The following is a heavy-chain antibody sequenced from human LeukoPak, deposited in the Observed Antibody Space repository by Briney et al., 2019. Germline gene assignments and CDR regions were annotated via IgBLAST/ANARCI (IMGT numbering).Heavy chain of an antibody. J-gene: IGHJ4*02. CDR2: ISAYNGNT. V-gene: IGHV1-18*01. CDR3: ARAGYSSSWYYGESGTASDY. D-gene: IGHD6-13*01. CDR1: GYTFTSYG. Sequence: ASVKVSCKASGYTFTSYGISWVRQAPGQGLEWMGWISAYNGNTNYAQKLQGRVTMTTDTSTSTAYMELRSLRSDDTAVYYCARAGYSSSWYYGESGTASDYWGQGTLVTVSS.